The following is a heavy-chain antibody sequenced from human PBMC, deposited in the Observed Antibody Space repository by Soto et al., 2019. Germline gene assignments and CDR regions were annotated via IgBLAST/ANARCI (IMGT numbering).Heavy chain of an antibody. Sequence: GGSLRLSCAASGFTFSSYGMHWVRQAPGKGLEWVAVIWYDGSNKYYADSVKGRFTISRDNSKNTLYLQMNSLRAEDTAVYYCARVRSVIGSGSRGAFDPWGQGTLVTVSS. CDR2: IWYDGSNK. CDR1: GFTFSSYG. CDR3: ARVRSVIGSGSRGAFDP. J-gene: IGHJ5*02. D-gene: IGHD3-10*01. V-gene: IGHV3-33*01.